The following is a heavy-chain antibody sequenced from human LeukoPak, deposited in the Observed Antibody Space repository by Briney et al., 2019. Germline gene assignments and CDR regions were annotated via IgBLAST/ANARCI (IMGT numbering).Heavy chain of an antibody. CDR1: GGSISSSSYY. Sequence: SETLSLTCTVSGGSISSSSYYWGWIRQPPGKGLEWIGSIYYRGITYYNPSLKSRVTISVDTPKNQFSLKLSSVTAADTAVYHCARVVYDSSTYPKSYFDFWGQGTLVTVSS. CDR2: IYYRGIT. CDR3: ARVVYDSSTYPKSYFDF. J-gene: IGHJ4*02. V-gene: IGHV4-39*07. D-gene: IGHD3-22*01.